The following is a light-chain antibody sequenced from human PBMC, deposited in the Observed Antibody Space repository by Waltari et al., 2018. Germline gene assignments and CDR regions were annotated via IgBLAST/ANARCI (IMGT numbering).Light chain of an antibody. CDR3: QQFSNFPVIA. J-gene: IGKJ5*01. CDR2: DAS. V-gene: IGKV1D-13*01. CDR1: QDISSA. Sequence: AIQLTQSPSSLSAYVGDRVTITCRASQDISSALAWYQQQPGDPPKLLIYDASSLQTGVPSRFSGSRSGTDFTLTISSLQSEDSANYYCQQFSNFPVIAFGQGTRLEIK.